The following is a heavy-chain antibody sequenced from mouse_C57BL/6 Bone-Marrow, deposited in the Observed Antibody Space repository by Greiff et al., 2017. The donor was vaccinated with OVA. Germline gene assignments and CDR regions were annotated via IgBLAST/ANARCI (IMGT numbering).Heavy chain of an antibody. CDR3: ARKSSGYVGFAY. J-gene: IGHJ3*01. CDR1: GYTFTSYW. Sequence: QVQLQQPGAELVMPGASVKLSCKASGYTFTSYWMHWVKQRPGQGLEWIGEIDPSDSYTNYNQKFKGKSTLTVDKSSSTAYMQLSSLTSEDSAVYDCARKSSGYVGFAYWGQGTLVTVSA. CDR2: IDPSDSYT. D-gene: IGHD3-2*02. V-gene: IGHV1-69*01.